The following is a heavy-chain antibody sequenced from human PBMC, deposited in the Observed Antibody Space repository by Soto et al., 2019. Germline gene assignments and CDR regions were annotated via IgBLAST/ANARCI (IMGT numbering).Heavy chain of an antibody. CDR3: AREGQAPYYYYGMDV. V-gene: IGHV1-18*01. Sequence: GASVKVTCEASGYTFTNNGCSWVRQAPGQGLEWMGWISGYNGNTKYAEKFQGRVTMTTDTSTSTAHMELRSLRYDDTAVYYCAREGQAPYYYYGMDVWGQGTAVTVSS. J-gene: IGHJ6*02. CDR1: GYTFTNNG. CDR2: ISGYNGNT.